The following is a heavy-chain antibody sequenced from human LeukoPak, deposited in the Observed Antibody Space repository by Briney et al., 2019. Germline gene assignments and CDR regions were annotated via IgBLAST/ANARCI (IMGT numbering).Heavy chain of an antibody. V-gene: IGHV7-4-1*02. CDR2: INTNTANP. CDR1: GYTFISYA. Sequence: ASVKVSCKASGYTFISYAMNWVRQAPGQGLEWMGWINTNTANPTYAQGFTGRFVFSLDTPVSTAYLQISSLKAEDTAVYYCARAYGPQWAFDIWGQGTTVTVSS. D-gene: IGHD6-19*01. CDR3: ARAYGPQWAFDI. J-gene: IGHJ3*02.